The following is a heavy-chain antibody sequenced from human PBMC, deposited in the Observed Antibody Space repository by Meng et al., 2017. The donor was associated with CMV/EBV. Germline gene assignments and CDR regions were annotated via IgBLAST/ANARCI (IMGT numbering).Heavy chain of an antibody. J-gene: IGHJ4*02. D-gene: IGHD6-13*01. CDR1: GFTFGSYS. CDR3: ARDGRQQLDFDY. V-gene: IGHV3-21*01. Sequence: GESLKISCAASGFTFGSYSMNWVRQAPGKGLEWVSSISSSSSYLYYADSVKGRFTISRDNAKNSLYLQMNSLRAEDTAVYYCARDGRQQLDFDYWGQGTLVTVSS. CDR2: ISSSSSYL.